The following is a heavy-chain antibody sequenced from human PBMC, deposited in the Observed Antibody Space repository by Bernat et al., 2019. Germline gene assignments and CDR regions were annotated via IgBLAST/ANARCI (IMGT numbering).Heavy chain of an antibody. CDR2: ISSSSSYT. Sequence: QVQLVESGGGLVKPGGSLRLSCAASGFTFSDYYMSWIRQAPGKGLEWVSYISSSSSYTNYADSVKGRFTISRDNAKNSLYLQMNSLRAEDTAVYYCARGFVAVAGTIDAFDIWGQGTMVTVSS. V-gene: IGHV3-11*05. J-gene: IGHJ3*02. D-gene: IGHD6-19*01. CDR1: GFTFSDYY. CDR3: ARGFVAVAGTIDAFDI.